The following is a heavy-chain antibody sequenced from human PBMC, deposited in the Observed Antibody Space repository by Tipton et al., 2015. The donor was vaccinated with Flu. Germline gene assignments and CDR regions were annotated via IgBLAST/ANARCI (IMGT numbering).Heavy chain of an antibody. Sequence: TLSLTCSVSGDSMSNHYWSWIRRPPGKGLEWIGYISYSGSTTYNPSLKSRVTMSVDTSKSLFSLRLSSVTTADTALYYCARGGIAVPGNRRIFDFWGQGTMVTVSS. CDR3: ARGGIAVPGNRRIFDF. V-gene: IGHV4-59*11. J-gene: IGHJ3*01. CDR2: ISYSGST. D-gene: IGHD6-19*01. CDR1: GDSMSNHY.